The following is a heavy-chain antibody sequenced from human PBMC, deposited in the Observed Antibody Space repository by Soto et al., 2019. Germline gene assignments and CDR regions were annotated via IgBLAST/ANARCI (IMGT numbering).Heavy chain of an antibody. CDR2: IIPIFGTA. D-gene: IGHD4-17*01. J-gene: IGHJ3*02. V-gene: IGHV1-69*01. Sequence: QVQLVQSGAEVKKPGSSVKVSCKASGGTFNSYAISWVRQAPGQGLEWMGGIIPIFGTANYAQKFQGRVTITADESTSTAYMELSSLRSEDTAVYYCAREGTTVVTPEGAFDIWGQGTMVTVSS. CDR3: AREGTTVVTPEGAFDI. CDR1: GGTFNSYA.